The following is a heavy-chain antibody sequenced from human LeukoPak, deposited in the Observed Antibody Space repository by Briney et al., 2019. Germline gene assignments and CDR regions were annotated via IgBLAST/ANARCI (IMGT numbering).Heavy chain of an antibody. J-gene: IGHJ2*01. Sequence: SETLSLTCAVSGGSISSGSYSWGWIRQPPGKGLEWIGYIYHSGSTYYNPSLKSRVTISVDRSKNQFSLKVTSVTAADTAVYYCARYSSTWPYWYFDLWGRGTLVTVSS. CDR3: ARYSSTWPYWYFDL. D-gene: IGHD6-13*01. V-gene: IGHV4-30-2*01. CDR2: IYHSGST. CDR1: GGSISSGSYS.